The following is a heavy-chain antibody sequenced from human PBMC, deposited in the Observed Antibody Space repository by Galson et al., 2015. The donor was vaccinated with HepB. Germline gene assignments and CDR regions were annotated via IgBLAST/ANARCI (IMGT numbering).Heavy chain of an antibody. V-gene: IGHV7-4-1*02. D-gene: IGHD2-2*01. Sequence: SVKVSCKASGYTFTSYAMNWVRQAPGQGLEWMGWINTNTGNPTYAQGFTGRFVFSLDTSVSTAYLQISSLKAEDTAVYYCARGGHIVVVPADIGYWGQGTLVTVSS. CDR3: ARGGHIVVVPADIGY. J-gene: IGHJ4*02. CDR1: GYTFTSYA. CDR2: INTNTGNP.